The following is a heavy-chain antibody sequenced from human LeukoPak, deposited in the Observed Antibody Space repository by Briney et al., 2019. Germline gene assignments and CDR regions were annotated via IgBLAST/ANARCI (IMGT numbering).Heavy chain of an antibody. Sequence: SETLLTCSVSDGSINRYYWNWIRRPPGKGLEWIGYIYYNGNTNYSPSLKSRVTMSVDTSKNLFSLKVSSVTAADTAVYYCARGRSNYYGMDVWGQGTTVTVSS. V-gene: IGHV4-59*01. CDR1: DGSINRYY. J-gene: IGHJ6*02. CDR2: IYYNGNT. CDR3: ARGRSNYYGMDV. D-gene: IGHD1-26*01.